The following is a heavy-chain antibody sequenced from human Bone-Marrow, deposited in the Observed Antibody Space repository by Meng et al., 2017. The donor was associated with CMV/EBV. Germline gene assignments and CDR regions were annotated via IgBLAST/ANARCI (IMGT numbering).Heavy chain of an antibody. CDR1: GGSFSGYY. CDR2: INHSGST. J-gene: IGHJ4*02. CDR3: ARVEGWGVPAAIQEYYFDY. Sequence: SETLSLTCAVYGGSFSGYYWSWIRQPPGKGLEWIGEINHSGSTNYNPSLKSRVTISVDTSKNQFSLKLSSVTAADTAVYYCARVEGWGVPAAIQEYYFDYWGQGTLVTVSS. V-gene: IGHV4-34*01. D-gene: IGHD2-2*02.